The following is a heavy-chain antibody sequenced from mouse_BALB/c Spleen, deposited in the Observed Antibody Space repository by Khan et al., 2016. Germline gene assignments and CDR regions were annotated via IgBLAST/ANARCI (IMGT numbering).Heavy chain of an antibody. CDR1: GYSITSDYV. CDR2: ISYSGST. D-gene: IGHD1-2*01. Sequence: VQLKESGPGLVKPSQSLSLTCTVTGYSITSDYVWNWIRQFPGDNLEWLGFISYSGSTIYNPSLKRRISIPRDTSQNQFFLQLNSLTTDDTATYYCAVIHYYGYFDYWGQGTTLTVSS. CDR3: AVIHYYGYFDY. J-gene: IGHJ2*01. V-gene: IGHV3-2*02.